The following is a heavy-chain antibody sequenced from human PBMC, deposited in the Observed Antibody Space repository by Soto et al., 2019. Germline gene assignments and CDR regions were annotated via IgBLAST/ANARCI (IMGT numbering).Heavy chain of an antibody. D-gene: IGHD5-12*01. V-gene: IGHV4-30-4*01. CDR3: ARDWGGYDWGYFDY. CDR2: IYYSGST. J-gene: IGHJ4*02. CDR1: GGSISSGDYY. Sequence: PSETLSLTCTVPGGSISSGDYYWSWIRQPPGKGLEWIGYIYYSGSTYYNPSLKSRVTISVDTSKNQFSLKLSSVTAADTAVYYCARDWGGYDWGYFDYWGQGTLVTVSS.